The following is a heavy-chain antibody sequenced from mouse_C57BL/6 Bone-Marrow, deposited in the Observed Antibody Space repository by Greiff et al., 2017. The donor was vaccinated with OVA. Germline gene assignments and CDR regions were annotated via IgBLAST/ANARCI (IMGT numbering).Heavy chain of an antibody. CDR1: GYTFTSYW. CDR3: ARSNYDYDGPYAMDY. D-gene: IGHD2-4*01. Sequence: QVQLQQPGAELVKPGASVKLSCKASGYTFTSYWMQWVKQRPGQGLEWIGEIDPSDSYTNYNQKFKGKATLTVDTSSSTAYMQLSSLTSEDSAVYYCARSNYDYDGPYAMDYWGQGTSVTVSS. CDR2: IDPSDSYT. V-gene: IGHV1-50*01. J-gene: IGHJ4*01.